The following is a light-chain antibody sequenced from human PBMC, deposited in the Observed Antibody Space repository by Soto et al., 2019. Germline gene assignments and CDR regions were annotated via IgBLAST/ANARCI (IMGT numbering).Light chain of an antibody. J-gene: IGKJ1*01. CDR2: DVS. CDR1: QTVSGAY. CDR3: QQYGSSPRT. V-gene: IGKV3-20*01. Sequence: EIVLTQSPGTLSLSPGERATLSCRASQTVSGAYLAWYRQKPGQAPRLLIYDVSRRATGIPARFSGSGSGTEFTLTINSLQSEDFAVYYCQQYGSSPRTFGQGTKVDIK.